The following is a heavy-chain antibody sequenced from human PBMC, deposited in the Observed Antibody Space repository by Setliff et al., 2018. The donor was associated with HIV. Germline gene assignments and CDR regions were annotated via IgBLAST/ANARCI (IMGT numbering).Heavy chain of an antibody. CDR3: ARGADASGYFYREYFQH. J-gene: IGHJ1*01. V-gene: IGHV1-69*13. D-gene: IGHD3-22*01. Sequence: SVKVSCKASGVTFNYSFITWVRQAPGQGLEWMGGVVPTIHEATYAQKFQGRVTITADESATTVYMEMSGLTSEDTALYYCARGADASGYFYREYFQHWGQGTLVTVSS. CDR2: VVPTIHEA. CDR1: GVTFNYSF.